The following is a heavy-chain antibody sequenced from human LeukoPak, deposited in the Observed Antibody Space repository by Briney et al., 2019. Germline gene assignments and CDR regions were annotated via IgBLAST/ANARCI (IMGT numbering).Heavy chain of an antibody. CDR1: GGSFSGYY. J-gene: IGHJ4*02. V-gene: IGHV4-34*01. CDR2: ISHSGST. CDR3: ARAVYSSSAHDHFDY. D-gene: IGHD6-6*01. Sequence: TSSETLSLTCAVYGGSFSGYYWSWIRQPPGKGLEWIGEISHSGSTNYNPSLKSRVTISVDTSKNQFSLKLSSVTAADTAVYYCARAVYSSSAHDHFDYWGQGTLVTVSS.